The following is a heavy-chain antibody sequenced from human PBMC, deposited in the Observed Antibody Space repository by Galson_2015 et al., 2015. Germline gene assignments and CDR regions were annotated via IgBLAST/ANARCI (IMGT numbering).Heavy chain of an antibody. V-gene: IGHV3-9*01. CDR1: GFTFDDYA. CDR2: ISWNSGSV. Sequence: SLRLSCAASGFTFDDYAMHWVRHAPGKGLEWVSGISWNSGSVGYAGSVKGRFTISSDNAKNSLYLQMNSLRPEDTALYHCAKGLFSSSRDYYHYYVMDVWGQGTTVPGSS. CDR3: AKGLFSSSRDYYHYYVMDV. J-gene: IGHJ6*02. D-gene: IGHD6-6*01.